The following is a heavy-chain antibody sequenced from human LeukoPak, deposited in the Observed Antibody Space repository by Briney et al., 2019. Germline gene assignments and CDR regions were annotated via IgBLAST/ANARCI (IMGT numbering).Heavy chain of an antibody. V-gene: IGHV4-30-4*01. J-gene: IGHJ4*02. CDR1: GGSISSGDYY. CDR2: IYYSGST. D-gene: IGHD3-16*01. Sequence: SETLSLTCTVSGGSISSGDYYWRWIRQSPGKGLEWIGYIYYSGSTYYNPSLKSRVTISVDTSKNQFSLKLSSVTAADTAVYYCARDHDPNYFDYWGQGTLVAVSS. CDR3: ARDHDPNYFDY.